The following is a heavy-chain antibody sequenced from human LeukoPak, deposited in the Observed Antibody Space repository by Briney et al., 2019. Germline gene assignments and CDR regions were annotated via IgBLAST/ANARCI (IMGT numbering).Heavy chain of an antibody. D-gene: IGHD6-13*01. J-gene: IGHJ5*02. CDR1: GFIFSSYG. Sequence: GRSLRLSCAASGFIFSSYGMHWVRQAPGKGLEWVAVISYDGSNKYYADSVKGRFTISRDNSKNTLYLQMNSLRAEDTAVYYCANIAGPWFDPWGQGTLVTVSS. V-gene: IGHV3-30*18. CDR2: ISYDGSNK. CDR3: ANIAGPWFDP.